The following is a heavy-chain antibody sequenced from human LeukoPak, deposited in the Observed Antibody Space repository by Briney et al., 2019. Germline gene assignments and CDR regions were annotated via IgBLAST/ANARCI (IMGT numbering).Heavy chain of an antibody. V-gene: IGHV4-59*08. J-gene: IGHJ4*02. CDR2: IYYTGST. CDR3: ARGQGRIAVAGRIDY. Sequence: SETLSLTCIVSGGSISSYYWSWLRQPPGKGLEWIGYIYYTGSTNYNPSLKSRVTISVDTSKNQLSLKLRSVTAADTAVYYCARGQGRIAVAGRIDYWGQGTLVTVSS. D-gene: IGHD6-19*01. CDR1: GGSISSYY.